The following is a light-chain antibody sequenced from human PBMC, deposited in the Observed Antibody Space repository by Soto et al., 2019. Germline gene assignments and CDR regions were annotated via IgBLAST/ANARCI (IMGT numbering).Light chain of an antibody. CDR2: GAS. V-gene: IGKV3D-15*01. CDR3: QQYNNWPAIT. CDR1: QSISSN. Sequence: RTQSPPTRSVSPGERAALSCRASQSISSNLAWYQQKPGQAPRLLIYGASTRATGIPARFSGSGSGTEFTLTISSLQSEDFAVYYCQQYNNWPAITFGQGTRLEIK. J-gene: IGKJ5*01.